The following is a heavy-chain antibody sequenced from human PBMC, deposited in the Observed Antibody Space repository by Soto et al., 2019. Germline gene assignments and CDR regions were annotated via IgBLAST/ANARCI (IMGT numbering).Heavy chain of an antibody. CDR3: ASSLDWDFYLPVPAYYYYMDV. CDR1: GGSISSYY. CDR2: IYYSGST. D-gene: IGHD2-2*01. V-gene: IGHV4-59*01. J-gene: IGHJ6*03. Sequence: SETLSLTCTVSGGSISSYYWSWIRQPPGKGLEWIGYIYYSGSTNYNPSLKSRVTISVDTAKNQFSLKLSSVTAADTAVYYCASSLDWDFYLPVPAYYYYMDVWGKGTTVTVSS.